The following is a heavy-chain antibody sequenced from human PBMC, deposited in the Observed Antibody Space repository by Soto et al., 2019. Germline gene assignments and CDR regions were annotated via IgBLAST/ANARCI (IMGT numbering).Heavy chain of an antibody. Sequence: SETLSLTCIVSGGSMRRSTYYWGWIRQPPGKGLEWIGSIFYSGTIFYNPSLKNRVTISVDTSKSQFSLKLRSATAADTAVYYCARHEFGASGKNWFDPWGQGTLVTVSS. CDR1: GGSMRRSTYY. CDR2: IFYSGTI. CDR3: ARHEFGASGKNWFDP. V-gene: IGHV4-39*01. J-gene: IGHJ5*02. D-gene: IGHD1-1*01.